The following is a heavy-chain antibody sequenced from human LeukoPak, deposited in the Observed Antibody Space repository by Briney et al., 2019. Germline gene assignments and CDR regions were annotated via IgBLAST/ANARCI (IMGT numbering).Heavy chain of an antibody. J-gene: IGHJ6*03. V-gene: IGHV4-61*02. D-gene: IGHD3-16*02. CDR3: ARLYRYYYMDV. Sequence: KPSETLSLTCTVSGGTISSGSYYWSCIRQPAGKGLEWIGRIYTSGSTNYNPSLKSRVTISVDTSKNQFSLKLSSVTAADTAVYYCARLYRYYYMDVWGKGTTVTVSS. CDR2: IYTSGST. CDR1: GGTISSGSYY.